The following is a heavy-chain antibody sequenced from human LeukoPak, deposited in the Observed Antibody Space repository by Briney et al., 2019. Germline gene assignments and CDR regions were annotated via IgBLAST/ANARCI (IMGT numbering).Heavy chain of an antibody. D-gene: IGHD1-1*01. CDR2: ISVDGHGS. V-gene: IGHV3-23*01. CDR3: ARRVGGTPEY. Sequence: PGGSLILSCAASVFLINSDVMTWVRQPPGRGLECVSSISVDGHGSDYANSVKGRFTISRDNAKNIVYLQMNSLTAEDTALYYCARRVGGTPEYWGRGTQVTVSS. J-gene: IGHJ4*02. CDR1: VFLINSDV.